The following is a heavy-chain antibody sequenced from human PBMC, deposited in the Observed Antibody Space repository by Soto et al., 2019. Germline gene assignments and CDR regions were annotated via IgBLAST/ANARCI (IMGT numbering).Heavy chain of an antibody. D-gene: IGHD4-4*01. Sequence: GASVKVSCKASGGTFSSYAISRVRQAPGQGLEWMGGIIPIFGTANYAQKFQGRVTITADESTSTAYMELSSLRSEDTAVYYCARVHPDSNHVDYWGQGTLVTVSS. CDR1: GGTFSSYA. J-gene: IGHJ4*02. V-gene: IGHV1-69*13. CDR2: IIPIFGTA. CDR3: ARVHPDSNHVDY.